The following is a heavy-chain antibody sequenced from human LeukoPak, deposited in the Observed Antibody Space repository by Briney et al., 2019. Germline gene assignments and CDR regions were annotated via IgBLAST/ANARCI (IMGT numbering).Heavy chain of an antibody. CDR3: ARDSGGPFDY. CDR2: IYSGGST. Sequence: GGSLRLSCAASGFTFSSYAMSWVRQAPGKGLEWVSVIYSGGSTYYADSVKGRFTISRDNSKNTLYLQMNSLRAEDTAVYYCARDSGGPFDYWGQGTLVTVSS. CDR1: GFTFSSYA. D-gene: IGHD3-10*01. J-gene: IGHJ4*02. V-gene: IGHV3-53*01.